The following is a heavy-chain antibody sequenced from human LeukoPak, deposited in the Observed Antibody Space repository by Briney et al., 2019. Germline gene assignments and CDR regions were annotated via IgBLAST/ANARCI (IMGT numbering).Heavy chain of an antibody. CDR2: IIPIFGTA. J-gene: IGHJ4*02. V-gene: IGHV1-69*01. D-gene: IGHD3-22*01. CDR1: EGTCSSYA. CDR3: ASANYYDSSGYSPAFDY. Sequence: PGKVSCKAFEGTCSSYAVSRVPQAPRHERKWRRGIIPIFGTANYAQKFQGRVTITADESTSTAYMELSSLRSEDTAVYYCASANYYDSSGYSPAFDYWGQGTLVTVSS.